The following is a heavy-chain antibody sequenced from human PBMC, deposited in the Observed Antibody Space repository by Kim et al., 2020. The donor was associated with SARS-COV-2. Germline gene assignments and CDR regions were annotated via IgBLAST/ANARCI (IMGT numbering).Heavy chain of an antibody. V-gene: IGHV4-59*08. CDR1: GGSISSYY. CDR3: ARHRTYGSGSLTPLDAFDI. Sequence: SETLSLTCTVSGGSISSYYWSWIRQPPGKGLEWIGYIYYSGSTNYNPSLKSRVTISVDTSKNQFSLKLSSVTAADTAVYYCARHRTYGSGSLTPLDAFDICGQGTMVTVSS. J-gene: IGHJ3*02. D-gene: IGHD3-10*01. CDR2: IYYSGST.